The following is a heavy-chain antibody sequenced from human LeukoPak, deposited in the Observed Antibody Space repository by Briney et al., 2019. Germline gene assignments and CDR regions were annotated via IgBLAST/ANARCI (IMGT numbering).Heavy chain of an antibody. CDR2: IYHSGST. J-gene: IGHJ4*02. Sequence: SETLSLTCAVSGYSISSGYYWGWLRQPPGKGLEWIGSIYHSGSTYYNPSLRSRVTLSVDTSKNQFSLQLSSVTAADTAVYYCARDPFDYWGQGTLVTVSS. V-gene: IGHV4-38-2*02. CDR1: GYSISSGYY. CDR3: ARDPFDY.